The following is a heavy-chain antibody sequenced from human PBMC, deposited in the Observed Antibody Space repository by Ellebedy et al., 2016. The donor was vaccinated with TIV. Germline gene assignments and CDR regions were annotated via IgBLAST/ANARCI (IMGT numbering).Heavy chain of an antibody. CDR1: GYTFTSYD. V-gene: IGHV1-2*02. D-gene: IGHD1-26*01. J-gene: IGHJ4*02. Sequence: AASVKVSCKASGYTFTSYDINWVRQATGQGLEWMGWINPNSGGTNYAQKFQGRVTMTRDTSISTAYMELSRLRSDDTAVYYCASEPPSGAPTGGIDYWGQGTLVTVSS. CDR2: INPNSGGT. CDR3: ASEPPSGAPTGGIDY.